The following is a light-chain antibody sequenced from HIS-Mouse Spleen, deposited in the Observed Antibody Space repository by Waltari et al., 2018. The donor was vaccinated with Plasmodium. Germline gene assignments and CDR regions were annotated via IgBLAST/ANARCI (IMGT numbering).Light chain of an antibody. CDR2: EDS. J-gene: IGLJ3*02. CDR1: ASPKQH. CDR3: YSTDSSGNHRV. V-gene: IGLV3-10*01. Sequence: SYELTQPPSVSVSPGQTARLTRSGDASPKQHQYWHQHKSGQAPVLVIYEDSKRPSRIPERFSGSSSGTMATLTISGGQVEDEADYYCYSTDSSGNHRVFGGGTKLTVL.